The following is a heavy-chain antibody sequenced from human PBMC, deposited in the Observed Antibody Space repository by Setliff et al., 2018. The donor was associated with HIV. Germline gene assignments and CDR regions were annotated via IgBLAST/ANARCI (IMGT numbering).Heavy chain of an antibody. CDR1: GFIFSNHD. CDR2: IGTGGDT. Sequence: GGSLRLSCEASGFIFSNHDFHWVRQAAAKGLEWVAAIGTGGDTYYVDSVKGRFTISRDNSKNTLYLQMNSLRAEDTAVYYCAKEGGGYSYMGFDYWGQGTLVTVSS. D-gene: IGHD5-18*01. CDR3: AKEGGGYSYMGFDY. V-gene: IGHV3-13*01. J-gene: IGHJ4*02.